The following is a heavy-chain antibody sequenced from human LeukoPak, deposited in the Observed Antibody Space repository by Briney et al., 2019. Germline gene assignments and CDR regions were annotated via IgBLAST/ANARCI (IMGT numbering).Heavy chain of an antibody. CDR3: ARDSYPISGSYPFFDY. CDR2: ISGSGGST. Sequence: PGGSLRLSCTASGFDFSSYAMSWVRQAPGKGLEWVSVISGSGGSTYHADSVKGRFTISRDNAKNSLYLQMNSLRAEDTAVYYCARDSYPISGSYPFFDYWGQGTLVTVSS. V-gene: IGHV3-23*01. CDR1: GFDFSSYA. D-gene: IGHD1-26*01. J-gene: IGHJ4*02.